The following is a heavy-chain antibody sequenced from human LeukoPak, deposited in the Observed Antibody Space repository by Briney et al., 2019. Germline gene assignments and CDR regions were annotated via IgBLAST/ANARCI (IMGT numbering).Heavy chain of an antibody. CDR2: ISSSSNII. CDR3: GASRQYVGAFDI. V-gene: IGHV3-48*03. D-gene: IGHD3-16*01. J-gene: IGHJ3*02. Sequence: PGGSLTLSCAASGFTFSSYDVLWVREAPGEALEGISYISSSSNIIKYADSVRGRFTISRDDARESLYLQMSSLRADDTAIYYCGASRQYVGAFDIWGQGTLVTVSS. CDR1: GFTFSSYD.